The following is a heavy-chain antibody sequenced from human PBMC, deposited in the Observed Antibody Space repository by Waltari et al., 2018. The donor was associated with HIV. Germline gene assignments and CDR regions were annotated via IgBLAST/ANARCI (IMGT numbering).Heavy chain of an antibody. J-gene: IGHJ5*02. CDR1: GYTFSDYG. CDR2: ISGLSEERR. CDR3: ARGSLLRNWLDP. D-gene: IGHD3-22*01. Sequence: QIQLVQSGAEVKKPGASVKVSCKASGYTFSDYGISWVRQAPGQGLEWMGWISGLSEERRNYAKKFQGRVTLSTDTSTTTAYMELRSLRSDDTAIYYCARGSLLRNWLDPWGQGTLVTVSS. V-gene: IGHV1-18*01.